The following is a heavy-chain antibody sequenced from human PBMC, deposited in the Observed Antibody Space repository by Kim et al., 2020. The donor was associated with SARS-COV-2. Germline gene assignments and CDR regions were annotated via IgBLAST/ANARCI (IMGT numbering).Heavy chain of an antibody. D-gene: IGHD5-18*01. CDR2: ISYDGSNK. CDR3: AKDFLGYGTAFDY. J-gene: IGHJ4*02. CDR1: GFTFSSYG. V-gene: IGHV3-30*18. Sequence: GGSLRLSCAASGFTFSSYGMHWVRQAPGKGLEWVAVISYDGSNKYYADSVKGRFTISRDNSKNTLYLQMNSLRAEDTAVYYCAKDFLGYGTAFDYWGQGTLVTVSS.